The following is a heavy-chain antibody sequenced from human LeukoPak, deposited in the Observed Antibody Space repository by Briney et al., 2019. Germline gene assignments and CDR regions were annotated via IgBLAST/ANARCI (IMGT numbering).Heavy chain of an antibody. CDR2: IYTSGST. CDR3: ARDPGQQWLVDYFDY. V-gene: IGHV4-4*07. J-gene: IGHJ4*02. CDR1: GGSISSYY. Sequence: PSETLSLTCTVSGGSISSYYWSWIRQPAGKGLEWIGRIYTSGSTNYNPSLKSRVTMSVDTSKNQFSLKLSSVTAADTAVYYCARDPGQQWLVDYFDYWGQGTLVTVSS. D-gene: IGHD6-19*01.